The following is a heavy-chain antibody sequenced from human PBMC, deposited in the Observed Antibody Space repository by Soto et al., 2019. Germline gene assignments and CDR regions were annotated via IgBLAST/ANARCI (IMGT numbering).Heavy chain of an antibody. CDR1: LYSFTNYY. V-gene: IGHV1-46*03. D-gene: IGHD3-22*01. CDR3: ARYSVDYYDDSNRPYNAFDK. J-gene: IGHJ3*02. CDR2: INPRGGNT. Sequence: QVQLVQSGAEVREPGASVKASCKAPLYSFTNYYFKCLRMPPGQGFYWMVMINPRGGNTVYTERFQGRGTMTTDTSTSTVYMELSSLRPEDTAVYYCARYSVDYYDDSNRPYNAFDKVGQGTLVTVSS.